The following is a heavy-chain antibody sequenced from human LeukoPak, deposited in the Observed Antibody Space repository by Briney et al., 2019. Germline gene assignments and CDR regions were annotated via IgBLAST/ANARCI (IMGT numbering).Heavy chain of an antibody. CDR1: GDTLSELT. CDR2: FDPGAGEI. J-gene: IGHJ4*02. Sequence: ASVKVSCKVSGDTLSELTMHWVRQAPGKGLEWMGGFDPGAGEILYAQQFQGRVTMTEDTSTDTANMELTSLRSEDSGVYFCAAGGIYSLLDYWGQGTLVTVSS. V-gene: IGHV1-24*01. CDR3: AAGGIYSLLDY. D-gene: IGHD3-10*01.